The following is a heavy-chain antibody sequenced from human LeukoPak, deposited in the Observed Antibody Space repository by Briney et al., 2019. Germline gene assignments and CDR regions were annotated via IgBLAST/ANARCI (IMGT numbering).Heavy chain of an antibody. CDR2: IKSKTDGGTT. D-gene: IGHD3-22*01. CDR1: GFTFSNAW. Sequence: TGGSLRLSCAASGFTFSNAWVSWVRQAPGKGLGWVGRIKSKTDGGTTDYAAPVKGRFTISRDDSKNTLYLQMNSLKTEDTAVYYCTTFSMIVVVITEWGRGTLVTVSS. V-gene: IGHV3-15*01. CDR3: TTFSMIVVVITE. J-gene: IGHJ4*02.